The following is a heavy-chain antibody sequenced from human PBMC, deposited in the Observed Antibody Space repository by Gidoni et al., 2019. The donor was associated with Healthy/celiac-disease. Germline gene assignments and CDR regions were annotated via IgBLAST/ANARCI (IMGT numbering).Heavy chain of an antibody. CDR2: IIPIRGIA. D-gene: IGHD1-26*01. Sequence: QVQLVQSGAEVKKPGSSVKVSCKASGGPFSSYTISWVRQAPGQGLEWMGRIIPIRGIANYEQKFQGRVTITADKSTSTAYMELSSLRSEDTAVYYCARRHPADSGSYGSIYYYYGMDVWGQGTTVTVSS. J-gene: IGHJ6*02. CDR1: GGPFSSYT. CDR3: ARRHPADSGSYGSIYYYYGMDV. V-gene: IGHV1-69*02.